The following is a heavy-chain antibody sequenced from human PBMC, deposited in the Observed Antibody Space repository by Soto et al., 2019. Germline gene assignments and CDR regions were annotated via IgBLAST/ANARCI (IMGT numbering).Heavy chain of an antibody. J-gene: IGHJ4*02. CDR2: ISYDGSNE. CDR3: ARGSVAEDY. Sequence: QVQLVESGGGVVQPGRSLRLSCAASGFTFSSYAMHWVRQAPGKGLEWVSVISYDGSNEYYADSVKGRFTISRDKSKNTLYLQMNSLRTEDTAVYYCARGSVAEDYWGQGALVIVSS. CDR1: GFTFSSYA. D-gene: IGHD2-15*01. V-gene: IGHV3-30-3*01.